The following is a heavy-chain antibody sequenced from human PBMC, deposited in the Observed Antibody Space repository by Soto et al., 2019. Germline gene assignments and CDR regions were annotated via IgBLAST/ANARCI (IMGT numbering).Heavy chain of an antibody. Sequence: TGGSLRLSCEASGFTFSDAWISWVRQAPGKGLEWVGRIISNADGGTRDYAAPVKGRFSISRDDSKNTLYLQMNSLKTEDTAVYYCTTGVYWGQGALVTVSS. D-gene: IGHD2-8*01. J-gene: IGHJ4*02. V-gene: IGHV3-15*01. CDR2: IISNADGGTR. CDR1: GFTFSDAW. CDR3: TTGVY.